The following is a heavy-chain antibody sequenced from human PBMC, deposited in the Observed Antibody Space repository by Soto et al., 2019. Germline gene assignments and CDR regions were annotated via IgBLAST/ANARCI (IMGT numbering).Heavy chain of an antibody. J-gene: IGHJ6*02. CDR1: GYSFLNYW. CDR3: TRHYGLYDIMDF. D-gene: IGHD4-17*01. V-gene: IGHV5-10-1*01. CDR2: IDPSDSYT. Sequence: PGESLKISCKGSGYSFLNYWISWVRQMPGKGLEWMGRIDPSDSYTNYSPSFQGHVTISADKSISTAYLQWSSLKASDTAIYYCTRHYGLYDIMDFWGQGTTVTVSS.